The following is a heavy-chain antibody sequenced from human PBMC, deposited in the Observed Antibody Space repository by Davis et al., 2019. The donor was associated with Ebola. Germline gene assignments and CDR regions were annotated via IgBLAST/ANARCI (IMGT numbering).Heavy chain of an antibody. V-gene: IGHV3-30-3*01. D-gene: IGHD3-22*01. Sequence: PGGSLRLSCAASGFTFSSYAMHWVRQAPGKGLEWVAVISYDGSNKYYADSVKGRFTISRDNSKNTLYLQMNSLRDEDTAVYYCASAPSISYYYDSSGYYFDYWGQGTLVTVSS. CDR2: ISYDGSNK. J-gene: IGHJ4*02. CDR3: ASAPSISYYYDSSGYYFDY. CDR1: GFTFSSYA.